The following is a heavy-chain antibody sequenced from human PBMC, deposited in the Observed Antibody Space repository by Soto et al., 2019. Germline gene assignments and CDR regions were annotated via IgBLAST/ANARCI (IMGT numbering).Heavy chain of an antibody. CDR1: GYTFTSYG. CDR2: IRAYNGNT. Sequence: ASVKVSCKASGYTFTSYGISWVRQAPGQGLEWMGWIRAYNGNTNYAQKLQGRVTMTTDTSTSTAYMELRSLRSADTAVYYCARDEWDYGDSGDGAFDIWGQGTMVTVSS. J-gene: IGHJ3*02. D-gene: IGHD4-17*01. V-gene: IGHV1-18*01. CDR3: ARDEWDYGDSGDGAFDI.